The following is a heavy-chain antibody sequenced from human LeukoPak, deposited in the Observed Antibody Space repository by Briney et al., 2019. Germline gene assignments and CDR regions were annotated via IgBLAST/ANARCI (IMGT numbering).Heavy chain of an antibody. CDR3: ASSLFRGYSYGSNWFDP. D-gene: IGHD5-18*01. CDR2: IYHGGST. J-gene: IGHJ5*02. CDR1: GYSVSSAYY. V-gene: IGHV4-38-2*02. Sequence: SETLSLTCTVSGYSVSSAYYWGWIRQPPGKGLEWIGSIYHGGSTYYNPSLRSRVSLSVDTSKNQFSLKLNSVTAADTAVYYCASSLFRGYSYGSNWFDPWGQGTLVTVSS.